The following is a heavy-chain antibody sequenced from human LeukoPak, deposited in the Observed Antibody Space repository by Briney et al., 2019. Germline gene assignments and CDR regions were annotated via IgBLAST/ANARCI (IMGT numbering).Heavy chain of an antibody. CDR3: AKKRGLRLGWFDY. Sequence: PGGSLRLSCAASGFTFSSYAMSWVRQAPGKGLEWVSAISGSGGSTYYADSVQGRFTISRDNSKNTLYLQMNSLRAEDTAVYYCAKKRGLRLGWFDYRGQGTLVTVSS. J-gene: IGHJ4*02. CDR2: ISGSGGST. CDR1: GFTFSSYA. V-gene: IGHV3-23*01. D-gene: IGHD5-12*01.